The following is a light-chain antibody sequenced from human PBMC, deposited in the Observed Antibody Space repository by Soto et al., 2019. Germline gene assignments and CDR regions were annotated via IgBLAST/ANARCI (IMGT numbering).Light chain of an antibody. CDR3: QQYGSSRIT. V-gene: IGKV3-20*01. Sequence: ETVLTQSPGTLSFSPGERDTLSCRASQSVNSNYLAWYQQKPGQAPRLLIYGASSRATGIPDRFSGSGSGTDFILTISRLEPEDFAVYYCQQYGSSRITFGQGTRLEIK. J-gene: IGKJ5*01. CDR1: QSVNSNY. CDR2: GAS.